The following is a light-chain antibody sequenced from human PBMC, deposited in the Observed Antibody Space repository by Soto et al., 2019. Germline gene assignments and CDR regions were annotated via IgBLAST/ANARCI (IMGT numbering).Light chain of an antibody. Sequence: DIQMTQSPSSVSASVGDRVTITCRASQGISSWLSWYQQKPGKAPKLLIYAATSWQIGVPSRFSISESDTDFTHIISSLQAEDFATYLCLQANSFPFTIGGETKVVI. CDR3: LQANSFPFT. V-gene: IGKV1-12*01. CDR2: AAT. J-gene: IGKJ4*01. CDR1: QGISSW.